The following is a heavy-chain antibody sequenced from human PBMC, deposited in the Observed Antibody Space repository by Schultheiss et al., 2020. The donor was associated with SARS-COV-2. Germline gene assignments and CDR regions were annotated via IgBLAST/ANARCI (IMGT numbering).Heavy chain of an antibody. CDR1: GFTFSDYS. V-gene: IGHV3-48*04. Sequence: GGSLRLSCAASGFTFSDYSMNWVRQAPGKGLEWVSYISSSGSTIYYADSVKGRFTISRDNAKNSLYLQMNSLRAEDTAVYYCARDCSGGSCYSQDYYYGMDVWGQGTTVTVSS. D-gene: IGHD2-15*01. J-gene: IGHJ6*02. CDR3: ARDCSGGSCYSQDYYYGMDV. CDR2: ISSSGSTI.